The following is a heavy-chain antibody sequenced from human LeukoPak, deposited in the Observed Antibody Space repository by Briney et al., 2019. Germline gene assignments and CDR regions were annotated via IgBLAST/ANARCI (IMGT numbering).Heavy chain of an antibody. Sequence: AETLSLTCTVSGGSISSYYWSWIRQPAGKGLEWIGRIYSSGSTNYNPSLKSRVTMSVDTSKNQFSLKLSSVTAADTAVYYCARGQYHLLYWYFDLWGRGTLVTVST. V-gene: IGHV4-4*07. J-gene: IGHJ2*01. CDR3: ARGQYHLLYWYFDL. CDR2: IYSSGST. D-gene: IGHD2-2*01. CDR1: GGSISSYY.